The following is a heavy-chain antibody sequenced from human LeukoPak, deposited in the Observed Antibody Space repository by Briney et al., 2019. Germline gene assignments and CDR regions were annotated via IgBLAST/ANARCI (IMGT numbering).Heavy chain of an antibody. J-gene: IGHJ4*02. CDR3: ARGGEGRTTVTNCFDY. CDR1: GFTFDDYG. D-gene: IGHD4-17*01. CDR2: INWNGGST. V-gene: IGHV3-20*04. Sequence: GGSLRLSCAASGFTFDDYGMSWVRQAPGKGLEWVSGINWNGGSTGYADSAKGRFTISRDNAKNSLYLQMNSLRAEDTALYYCARGGEGRTTVTNCFDYWGQGTLVTVSS.